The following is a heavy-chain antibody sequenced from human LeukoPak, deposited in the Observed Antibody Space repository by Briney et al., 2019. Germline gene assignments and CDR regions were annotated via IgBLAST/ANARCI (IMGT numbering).Heavy chain of an antibody. CDR1: GFNFIDYT. CDR2: ITSTGRYI. J-gene: IGHJ3*01. D-gene: IGHD4-23*01. CDR3: ARLRNVGGNPHPFNV. V-gene: IGHV3-21*01. Sequence: GGSLRLSCAASGFNFIDYTMNWVRQAPGKGLEWVSSITSTGRYIFYADSLKGRSTISRDNAKKSLYLQMNSLRAEDTAVYYCARLRNVGGNPHPFNVWGQGTTVTVSS.